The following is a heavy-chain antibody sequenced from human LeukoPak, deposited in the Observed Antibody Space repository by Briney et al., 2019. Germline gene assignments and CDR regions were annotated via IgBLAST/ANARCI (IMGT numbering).Heavy chain of an antibody. J-gene: IGHJ4*02. Sequence: GGSLRLSCAASGFTFDDYAMHWVRQAPGKGLEWVSGISWNSGSIGYADSVKGRFTISRDNAKDSLYLQMNSLRAEDTALYYCAKVGTSGGFDYWGQGTLVTVSS. D-gene: IGHD1-26*01. V-gene: IGHV3-9*01. CDR1: GFTFDDYA. CDR3: AKVGTSGGFDY. CDR2: ISWNSGSI.